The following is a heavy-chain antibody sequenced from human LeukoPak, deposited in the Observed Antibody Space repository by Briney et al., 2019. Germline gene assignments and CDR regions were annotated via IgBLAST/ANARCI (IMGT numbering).Heavy chain of an antibody. Sequence: ASVKVSCKASGYTFTSYGISWVRQAPGQGLEWMGWISAYNGNTNYAQKLQGRVTMTTDTSTSTAYMELRSLRSDDTAVYYCARDSLGSSGWYYFDYWGQGTLVTVSS. J-gene: IGHJ4*02. CDR2: ISAYNGNT. CDR3: ARDSLGSSGWYYFDY. CDR1: GYTFTSYG. D-gene: IGHD6-19*01. V-gene: IGHV1-18*01.